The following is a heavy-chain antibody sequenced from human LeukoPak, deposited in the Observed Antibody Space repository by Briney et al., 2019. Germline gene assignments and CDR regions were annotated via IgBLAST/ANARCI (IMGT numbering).Heavy chain of an antibody. CDR2: IYYSGST. CDR1: GGSISSSSYY. Sequence: SQTLSLTCTVSGGSISSSSYYWGWIRQPPGKGLEWIGSIYYSGSTYYNPSLKSRVTISVDTSKNQFSLKLSSVTAADTAVYYCARHEGIAARPGWFDPWGQGTLVTVSS. D-gene: IGHD6-6*01. CDR3: ARHEGIAARPGWFDP. V-gene: IGHV4-39*01. J-gene: IGHJ5*02.